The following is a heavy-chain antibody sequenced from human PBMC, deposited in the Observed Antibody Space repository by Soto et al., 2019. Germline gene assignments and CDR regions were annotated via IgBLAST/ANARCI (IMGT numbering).Heavy chain of an antibody. CDR3: ARDLGKSGMAV. Sequence: PSENLYLTCTVSGASVSIGSHYWTWIRQPPVKGLEWIGYISSIGGTNYSPSLKSRDTISLDTSKNQFSLILSSVTAADTPVYYCARDLGKSGMAVWGQGTTHT. CDR1: GASVSIGSHY. J-gene: IGHJ6*02. CDR2: ISSIGGT. V-gene: IGHV4-61*01. D-gene: IGHD7-27*01.